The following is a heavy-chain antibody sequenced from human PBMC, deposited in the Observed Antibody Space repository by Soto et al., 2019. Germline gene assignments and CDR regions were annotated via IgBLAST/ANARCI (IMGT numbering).Heavy chain of an antibody. CDR1: GGSISSGGYY. D-gene: IGHD2-15*01. CDR2: IYYSGST. J-gene: IGHJ5*02. Sequence: SETLSLTCTVSGGSISSGGYYWSWIRQHPGKGLEWIGYIYYSGSTYYNPSLKSRVTISVDTSKNQFSLKLSSVTAADTAVYYCARSSGGADNWFDPWGQGTLVTVSS. CDR3: ARSSGGADNWFDP. V-gene: IGHV4-31*03.